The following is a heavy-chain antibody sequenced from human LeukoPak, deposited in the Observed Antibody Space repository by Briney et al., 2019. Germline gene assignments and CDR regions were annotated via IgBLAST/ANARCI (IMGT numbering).Heavy chain of an antibody. Sequence: PGRSLRLSCAASGFTFSSYEVNWVRQAPGKGLEWVSYISSSGSTIYYADSVKGRFTISRDNAKNSLYLQMNSLRAEDTAIYYCVLYNWFDPWGQGTLVTVSS. CDR1: GFTFSSYE. CDR2: ISSSGSTI. V-gene: IGHV3-48*03. J-gene: IGHJ5*02. CDR3: VLYNWFDP.